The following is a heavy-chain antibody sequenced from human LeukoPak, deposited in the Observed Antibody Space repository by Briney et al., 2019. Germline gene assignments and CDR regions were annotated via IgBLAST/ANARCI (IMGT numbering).Heavy chain of an antibody. Sequence: TLSLTCTVSGGSISSGDYYWSWIRQPPGKCLEWIGYIYYSGSTYYNPSLKSRVTISVDTSKNQFSLKLSSVTAADTAVYYCARLWSGYYYFDYWGQGTLVTVSS. CDR2: IYYSGST. CDR1: GGSISSGDYY. CDR3: ARLWSGYYYFDY. V-gene: IGHV4-30-4*08. D-gene: IGHD3-3*01. J-gene: IGHJ4*02.